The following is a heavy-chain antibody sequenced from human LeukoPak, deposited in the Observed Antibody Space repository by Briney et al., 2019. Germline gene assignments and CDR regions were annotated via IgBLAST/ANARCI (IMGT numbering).Heavy chain of an antibody. Sequence: PSETLSLTCAVYGGSFSGYYWSWIRQPPGKGLEWIGEINHSGSTNYNPSLKSRVTISVDTSKNQFSLKLSSVTAADTAVYYCARGRLRLGDYYYYGMDVWGQGTTVTVSS. D-gene: IGHD3-3*01. V-gene: IGHV4-34*01. J-gene: IGHJ6*02. CDR3: ARGRLRLGDYYYYGMDV. CDR1: GGSFSGYY. CDR2: INHSGST.